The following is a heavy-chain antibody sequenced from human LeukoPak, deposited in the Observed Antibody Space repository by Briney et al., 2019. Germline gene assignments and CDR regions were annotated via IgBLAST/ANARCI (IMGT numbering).Heavy chain of an antibody. CDR1: GGSISSGSYY. CDR3: ARVLGRWYGDFGDAFDI. Sequence: SETLSLTCTVSGGSISSGSYYWSWIRQPAGKGLEWIGRIYTSGSTNYNPSLKSRVTISVDTSKNQFSLKLSSVTAADTAVYYCARVLGRWYGDFGDAFDIWGQGTMVTVSS. V-gene: IGHV4-61*02. J-gene: IGHJ3*02. D-gene: IGHD4-17*01. CDR2: IYTSGST.